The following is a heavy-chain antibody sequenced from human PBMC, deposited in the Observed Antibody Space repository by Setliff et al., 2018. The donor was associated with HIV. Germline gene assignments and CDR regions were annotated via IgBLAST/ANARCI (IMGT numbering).Heavy chain of an antibody. CDR2: ISGSGDIT. CDR3: AKTQTVSTVYGPFDS. Sequence: GSLRLSCAASGFTFNNYAMSWVRQAPGKGLEWVSVISGSGDITYYRESVKGRFTVSSDNSNNTVDLQMNSLRAEDTAMYYCAKTQTVSTVYGPFDSWGQGTPVTVSS. D-gene: IGHD4-4*01. CDR1: GFTFNNYA. V-gene: IGHV3-23*01. J-gene: IGHJ4*02.